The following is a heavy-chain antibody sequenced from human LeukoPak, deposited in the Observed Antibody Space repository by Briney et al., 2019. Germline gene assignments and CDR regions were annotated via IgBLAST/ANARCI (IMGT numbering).Heavy chain of an antibody. Sequence: PSETLSLTCAVYGGSFSGYYWSWIRQPPGKGLEWIGEINHSGSTNYNPSLKSRVTISVDTSKNQFSLKLSSVTAADTAVYYCARLVGTRGYSSGWYRYDYYYGMDVWGQGTTVTVSS. J-gene: IGHJ6*02. CDR1: GGSFSGYY. CDR2: INHSGST. D-gene: IGHD6-19*01. V-gene: IGHV4-34*01. CDR3: ARLVGTRGYSSGWYRYDYYYGMDV.